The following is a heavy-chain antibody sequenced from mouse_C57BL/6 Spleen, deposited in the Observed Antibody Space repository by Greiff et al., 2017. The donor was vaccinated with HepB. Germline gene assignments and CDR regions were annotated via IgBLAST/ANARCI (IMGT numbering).Heavy chain of an antibody. CDR1: GYTFTSYW. Sequence: VQLQQPGAELVKPGASVKLSCKASGYTFTSYWMHWVKQRPGQGLEWIGMIHPNSGSTNYNEKFKSKATLTVDKSSSTAYMQLSSLTSEDSAVYYGEREEVGGDKDNDGRFPYVDDGGQGTTLTVSS. CDR3: EREEVGGDKDNDGRFPYVDD. J-gene: IGHJ2*01. CDR2: IHPNSGST. V-gene: IGHV1-64*01. D-gene: IGHD2-4*01.